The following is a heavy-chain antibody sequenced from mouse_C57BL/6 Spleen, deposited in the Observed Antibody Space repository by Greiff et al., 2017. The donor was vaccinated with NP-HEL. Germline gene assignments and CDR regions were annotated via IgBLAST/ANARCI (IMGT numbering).Heavy chain of an antibody. Sequence: VQLQESGAELVKPGASVKISCKASGYAFSSYWMNWVKQRPGKGLEWIGQIYPGDGDTNYNGKFKGKATLTADKSSSTAYMQLSSLTSEDSAVYFCARSGYSNYEAWFAYWGQGTLVTVSA. CDR1: GYAFSSYW. V-gene: IGHV1-80*01. D-gene: IGHD2-5*01. J-gene: IGHJ3*01. CDR3: ARSGYSNYEAWFAY. CDR2: IYPGDGDT.